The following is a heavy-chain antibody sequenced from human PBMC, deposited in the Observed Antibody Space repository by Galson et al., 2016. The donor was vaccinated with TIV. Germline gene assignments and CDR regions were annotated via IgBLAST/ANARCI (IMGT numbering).Heavy chain of an antibody. CDR3: ARLRSCGGDCYYFDY. Sequence: SLRLSCAASGFTFDAYDMNWVRQAPGKGLEWVSGINWNGGSTGYADSVKGRFTISRDNAKNSLYLQMNSLRAEGTALYHCARLRSCGGDCYYFDYWGQGTLVTVSS. CDR1: GFTFDAYD. D-gene: IGHD2-21*02. CDR2: INWNGGST. V-gene: IGHV3-20*01. J-gene: IGHJ4*02.